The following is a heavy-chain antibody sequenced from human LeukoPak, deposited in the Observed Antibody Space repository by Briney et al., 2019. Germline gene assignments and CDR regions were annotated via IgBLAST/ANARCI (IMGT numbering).Heavy chain of an antibody. CDR2: IYPGDSDT. CDR3: ARLGGSTWYPLGY. CDR1: GYSFPNYW. Sequence: GESLQISCKGSGYSFPNYWIAWVRQMPGKGLEWMGIIYPGDSDTRYSPSLQGQVTFSADKSTSTAYLQWSSLKASDIAMYYCARLGGSTWYPLGYWGQGTLVTVSS. J-gene: IGHJ4*02. D-gene: IGHD6-13*01. V-gene: IGHV5-51*01.